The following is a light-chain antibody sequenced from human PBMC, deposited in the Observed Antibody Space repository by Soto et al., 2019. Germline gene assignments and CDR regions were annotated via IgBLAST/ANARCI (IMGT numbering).Light chain of an antibody. V-gene: IGKV1-39*01. J-gene: IGKJ1*01. CDR2: DAS. Sequence: DIQMTQSPSSLSASVVGRFTITFLASQTIGSYLYWYQQKPWKAPEVLIFDASTLQSGVPSRFSGSGSGTDFTLTISSLQPEDFATYYCQQSYGTPRTFGQGTKVDIK. CDR3: QQSYGTPRT. CDR1: QTIGSY.